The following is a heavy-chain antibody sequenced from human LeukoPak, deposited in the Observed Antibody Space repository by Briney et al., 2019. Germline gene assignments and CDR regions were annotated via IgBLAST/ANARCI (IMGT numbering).Heavy chain of an antibody. D-gene: IGHD3-10*01. J-gene: IGHJ4*02. CDR2: ICDKGHT. CDR1: GGSFSPAH. Sequence: SETLSLTCTFSGGSFSPAHWSWIRQPPGKGLEWIGDICDKGHTDYNPSLKSRVTISVDTAKRQFFLKLTSLAAADAAVYYCATGRDPYKTGHWGQGTLVTVSS. CDR3: ATGRDPYKTGH. V-gene: IGHV4-59*01.